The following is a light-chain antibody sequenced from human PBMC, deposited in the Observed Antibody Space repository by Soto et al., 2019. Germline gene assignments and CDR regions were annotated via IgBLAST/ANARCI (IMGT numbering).Light chain of an antibody. V-gene: IGLV1-40*01. Sequence: QSVLTQPPSVSGAPGQRVTISWTGSSSNIGAGYDVHWYQQLPGAAPKLLIFGIINRPSGVSERFSGSRSGASASLAITGLQAEDEADYFCQSYDNSLSGSEVFGTGTKLTVL. J-gene: IGLJ1*01. CDR1: SSNIGAGYD. CDR2: GII. CDR3: QSYDNSLSGSEV.